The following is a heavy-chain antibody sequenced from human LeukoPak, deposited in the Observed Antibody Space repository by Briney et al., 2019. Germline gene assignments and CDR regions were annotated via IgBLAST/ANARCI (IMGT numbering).Heavy chain of an antibody. CDR1: GYTFTSYG. CDR3: VKGWDGSGYYAFDI. CDR2: INPNSGGT. D-gene: IGHD3-22*01. Sequence: GASVKVSCKASGYTFTSYGISWVRQAPGQGPEWMAWINPNSGGTKYAQKFQGRVTMTRDTSISTAYMEMSRLTSDDTAVYYCVKGWDGSGYYAFDIWGQGTMVTVSS. V-gene: IGHV1-2*02. J-gene: IGHJ3*02.